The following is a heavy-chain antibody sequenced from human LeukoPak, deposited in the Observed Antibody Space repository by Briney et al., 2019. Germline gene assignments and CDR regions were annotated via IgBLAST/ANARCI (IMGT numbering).Heavy chain of an antibody. V-gene: IGHV1-18*01. Sequence: ASVKVSCKASGYTFTSYGISWVRQAPGQGLEWVGWISAYNGNTNYAQKLQGRVTMTTDTSTSTAYMELRSLRSDDTAVYYCARDSIPSNSSSWYDAFDIWGQGTMVTVSS. CDR2: ISAYNGNT. CDR3: ARDSIPSNSSSWYDAFDI. D-gene: IGHD6-13*01. CDR1: GYTFTSYG. J-gene: IGHJ3*02.